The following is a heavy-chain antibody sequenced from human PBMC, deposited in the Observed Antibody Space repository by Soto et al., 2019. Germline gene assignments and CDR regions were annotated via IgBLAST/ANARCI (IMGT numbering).Heavy chain of an antibody. D-gene: IGHD6-6*01. CDR1: GFTVSSNY. CDR3: ARVGIAARDSGGYFDY. J-gene: IGHJ4*02. CDR2: IYSGGST. Sequence: GGSLRLSCAASGFTVSSNYMSWVRQAPGKGLEWVSVIYSGGSTYYADSVKGRFTISRDNSKNTLYLQMNSLRAEDTAVYYCARVGIAARDSGGYFDYWGQGTLVTVSS. V-gene: IGHV3-53*01.